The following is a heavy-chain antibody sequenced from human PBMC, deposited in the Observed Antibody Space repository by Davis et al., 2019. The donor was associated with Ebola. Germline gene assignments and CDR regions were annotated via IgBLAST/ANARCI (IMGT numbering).Heavy chain of an antibody. CDR3: ARVSDDFWSGYYTDL. V-gene: IGHV3-7*03. CDR2: INEEGSEK. Sequence: GESLKISCAASGFTFSSYAMSWVRQAPGKGLEWVANINEEGSEKNYVDSVEGRFTISRDNAKNSMYLQRKSLRGEDTAVYYCARVSDDFWSGYYTDLWGQGTLVTVSS. D-gene: IGHD3-3*01. J-gene: IGHJ5*02. CDR1: GFTFSSYA.